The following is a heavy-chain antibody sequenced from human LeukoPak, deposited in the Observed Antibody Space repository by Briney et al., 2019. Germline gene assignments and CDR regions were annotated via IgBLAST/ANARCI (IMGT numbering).Heavy chain of an antibody. Sequence: GGSPRLSCAAPGFTFSSYAMSWVRQAPGKGLEWVSGISGSGGSTYYADSVKGRFTISRDNSKNTLYLQMNSLRAEDTAVYYCAKGRTAYCSSTSCYTIDYWGQGTLVTVSS. V-gene: IGHV3-23*01. J-gene: IGHJ4*02. CDR3: AKGRTAYCSSTSCYTIDY. D-gene: IGHD2-2*02. CDR2: ISGSGGST. CDR1: GFTFSSYA.